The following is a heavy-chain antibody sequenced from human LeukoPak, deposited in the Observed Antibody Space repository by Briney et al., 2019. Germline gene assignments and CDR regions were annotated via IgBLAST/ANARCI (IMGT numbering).Heavy chain of an antibody. CDR2: INPNSGGT. CDR1: GYSFIDYY. J-gene: IGHJ5*02. Sequence: ASVKVSCKTSGYSFIDYYIHWVRQAPGQGLEWMGWINPNSGGTNYAQKFQGRVTMTRDTSISTAYMELSRLRSDDTAVYYCASTVTTKWFDPWGQGTLVTVSS. CDR3: ASTVTTKWFDP. V-gene: IGHV1-2*02. D-gene: IGHD4-17*01.